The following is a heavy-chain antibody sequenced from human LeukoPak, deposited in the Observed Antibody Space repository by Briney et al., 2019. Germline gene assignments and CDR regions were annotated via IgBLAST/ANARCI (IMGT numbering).Heavy chain of an antibody. CDR2: IYYSGST. V-gene: IGHV4-30-4*08. CDR3: GRAFGVSINGGWFDP. D-gene: IGHD3-3*01. Sequence: SETLSLTCTVSGGSISSYYWSWIRQPPGKGLQWIGYIYYSGSTYYDPSLKSRVKISVDTSKNQFSLRLSSVTAADTAMYYCGRAFGVSINGGWFDPWGQGTLVTVSS. J-gene: IGHJ5*02. CDR1: GGSISSYY.